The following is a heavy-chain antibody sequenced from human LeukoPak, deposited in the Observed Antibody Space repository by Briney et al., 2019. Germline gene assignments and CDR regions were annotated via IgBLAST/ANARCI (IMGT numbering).Heavy chain of an antibody. CDR1: GFPVSINC. D-gene: IGHD3-10*01. CDR3: ARERIYYGSGRDLTDARLYYYYGMDV. CDR2: IYGDSST. V-gene: IGHV3-53*01. J-gene: IGHJ6*02. Sequence: GGSLRLSCAASGFPVSINCMTWVRQAPGKGLEWVSLIYGDSSTYYADCVRGRFPISRDNSKNALYLQMNSLRADDTAVYYCARERIYYGSGRDLTDARLYYYYGMDVWGRGTTVTVSS.